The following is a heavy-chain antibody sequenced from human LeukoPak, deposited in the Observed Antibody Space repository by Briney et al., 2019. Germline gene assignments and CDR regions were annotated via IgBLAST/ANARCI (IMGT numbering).Heavy chain of an antibody. J-gene: IGHJ4*02. D-gene: IGHD3-10*01. CDR1: GFTFSSYA. CDR2: ISGSGGST. V-gene: IGHV3-23*01. Sequence: GGSLRLPCAASGFTFSSYAMSWVRQAPGKGLEWVSAISGSGGSTYYADSVKGRFTISRDNSKNTLYLQMNSLRAEDTAVYYCARSAYGSGSYMGQFDYWGQGTLVTVSS. CDR3: ARSAYGSGSYMGQFDY.